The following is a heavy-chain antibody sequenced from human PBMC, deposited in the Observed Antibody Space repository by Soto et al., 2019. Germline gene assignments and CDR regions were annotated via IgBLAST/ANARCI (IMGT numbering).Heavy chain of an antibody. D-gene: IGHD4-17*01. CDR1: GFPFRNYA. V-gene: IGHV3-23*01. Sequence: EVQLFQSGGGLAQPGGSLRLSCAASGFPFRNYAMSWVRKAPGKGLGWVSTISGGGGRSFTADSVGGRFIISRDNSRNTVSLRMNGLRAEDTAIYYCAKYYTVTTSYYYSHGLDVWGQGTTVAVSS. J-gene: IGHJ6*02. CDR3: AKYYTVTTSYYYSHGLDV. CDR2: ISGGGGRS.